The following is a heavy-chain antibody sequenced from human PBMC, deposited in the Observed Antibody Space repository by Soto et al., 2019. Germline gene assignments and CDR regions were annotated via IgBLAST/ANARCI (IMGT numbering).Heavy chain of an antibody. Sequence: GGSLRLSCAASGFTFSSYWMHWVRQAPGKGLAWVSRINPDGRSISDADSVKGRFTISRDNAKNTLYLQMNSLTTEDTAVYYCARAGSSRFDYWGHGTLVTVSS. CDR1: GFTFSSYW. CDR3: ARAGSSRFDY. D-gene: IGHD3-10*01. V-gene: IGHV3-74*01. J-gene: IGHJ4*01. CDR2: INPDGRSI.